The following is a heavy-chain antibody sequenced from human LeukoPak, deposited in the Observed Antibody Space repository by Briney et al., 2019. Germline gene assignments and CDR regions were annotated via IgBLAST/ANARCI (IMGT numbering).Heavy chain of an antibody. CDR1: GGSFSGYY. D-gene: IGHD6-19*01. CDR3: ASLAVAGRPYYYYYGMDV. Sequence: SETLSLTCAVYGGSFSGYYWSWIRQPPGKGLEWIGEINHSGSTNYNPSLKSRVTISVDTSKNQFSLKLSSVTAADTAVYYCASLAVAGRPYYYYYGMDVWGQGTTATVSS. V-gene: IGHV4-34*01. CDR2: INHSGST. J-gene: IGHJ6*02.